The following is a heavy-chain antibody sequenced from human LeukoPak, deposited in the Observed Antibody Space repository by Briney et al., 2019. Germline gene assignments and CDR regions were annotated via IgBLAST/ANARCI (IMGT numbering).Heavy chain of an antibody. Sequence: SETLSLACTVSGGSISSYYWSWIRQPPGKGLEWIGYIYYSGSTNYNPSLKSRVTISVDTSKSQFSLKLSSVTAADTAVYYCARAPPLEYSSSWYGYFDLWGRGTLVTVSS. D-gene: IGHD6-13*01. J-gene: IGHJ2*01. CDR1: GGSISSYY. V-gene: IGHV4-59*01. CDR3: ARAPPLEYSSSWYGYFDL. CDR2: IYYSGST.